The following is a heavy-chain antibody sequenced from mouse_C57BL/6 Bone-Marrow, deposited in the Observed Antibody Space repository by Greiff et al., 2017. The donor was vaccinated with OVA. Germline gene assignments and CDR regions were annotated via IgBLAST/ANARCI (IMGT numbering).Heavy chain of an antibody. CDR1: GFSLTSYG. J-gene: IGHJ1*03. D-gene: IGHD1-1*01. CDR3: ARQSYYGSSYWYFDV. CDR2: IWSDGST. V-gene: IGHV2-6-1*01. Sequence: VKLVESGPGLVAPSQSLSITCTVSGFSLTSYGVHWVRQPPGKGLEWLVVIWSDGSTTYNSALKSRLSISKDNSKSQVFLKMNSLQTDDTAMYYCARQSYYGSSYWYFDVWGTGTTVTVSS.